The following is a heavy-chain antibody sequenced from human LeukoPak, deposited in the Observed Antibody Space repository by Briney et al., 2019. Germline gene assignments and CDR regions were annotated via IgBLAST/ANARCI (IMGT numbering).Heavy chain of an antibody. D-gene: IGHD5-18*01. J-gene: IGHJ4*02. CDR2: ISHSGAPT. CDR3: STATCGSGYHYFES. V-gene: IGHV3-21*01. CDR1: KFTFGAYS. Sequence: GGSLRLSCAASKFTFGAYSMNWVRQAPGKGPEWGSSISHSGAPTYYADSVRGRFTISRDNAKNSLYLQMNTLRAEDTAVYFCSTATCGSGYHYFESWGQGTLVTVSS.